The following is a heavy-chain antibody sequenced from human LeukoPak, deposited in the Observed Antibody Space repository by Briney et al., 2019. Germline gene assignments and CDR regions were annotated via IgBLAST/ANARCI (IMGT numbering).Heavy chain of an antibody. CDR1: GGTFSSYA. J-gene: IGHJ4*02. V-gene: IGHV1-69*04. CDR3: ARTFSGSYVDY. D-gene: IGHD1-26*01. Sequence: SVKVSCKASGGTFSSYAISWVRQAPGQGLEWMGRIIPILGIANYAQKFQGRVTITADKSTSTAYMELSSLRSEGTAVYYCARTFSGSYVDYWGQGTLVTVSS. CDR2: IIPILGIA.